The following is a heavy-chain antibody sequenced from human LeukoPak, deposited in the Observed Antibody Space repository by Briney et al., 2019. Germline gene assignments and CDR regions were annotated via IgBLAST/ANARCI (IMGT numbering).Heavy chain of an antibody. CDR1: GFIFSSYA. CDR3: AKAGYSSSPTSYYYYGMDV. V-gene: IGHV3-23*01. Sequence: GRSLRLSWAASGFIFSSYAMSWVRQAQGKGLEWVSAISGSGGSTNYADTVKSRFTIARENSKNTLYLQTNSLRAEDTAVYYCAKAGYSSSPTSYYYYGMDVWGQGTTVTVSS. J-gene: IGHJ6*02. CDR2: ISGSGGST. D-gene: IGHD6-6*01.